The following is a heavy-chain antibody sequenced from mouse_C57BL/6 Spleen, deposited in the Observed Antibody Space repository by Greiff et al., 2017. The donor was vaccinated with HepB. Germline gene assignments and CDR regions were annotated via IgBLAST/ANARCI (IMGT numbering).Heavy chain of an antibody. CDR1: GFNIKNTY. J-gene: IGHJ3*01. CDR3: ARNWDGGTWFAY. D-gene: IGHD4-1*01. Sequence: VQLQQSVAELVRPGASVKLSCTASGFNIKNTYMHWVKQRPEQGLEWIGRIDPANGNNKYAPKFQGKATISADTSSNTAYLQLSSLTAEDPAIYYGARNWDGGTWFAYWGQGTLVTVSS. CDR2: IDPANGNN. V-gene: IGHV14-3*01.